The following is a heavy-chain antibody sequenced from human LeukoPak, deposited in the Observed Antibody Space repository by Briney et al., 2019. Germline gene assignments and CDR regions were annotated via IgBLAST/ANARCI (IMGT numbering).Heavy chain of an antibody. D-gene: IGHD3-10*01. CDR3: ARPGHYYGSGSYGIDY. J-gene: IGHJ4*02. Sequence: PSETLSLTCTVSGGSISSYYWSWIRQPPGKGLEWIGYIYYSGSTNYNPSLKSRVTISVDTSKNQFSLKLSSVTAADTAVYYCARPGHYYGSGSYGIDYWGQGTLVTVSS. V-gene: IGHV4-59*08. CDR1: GGSISSYY. CDR2: IYYSGST.